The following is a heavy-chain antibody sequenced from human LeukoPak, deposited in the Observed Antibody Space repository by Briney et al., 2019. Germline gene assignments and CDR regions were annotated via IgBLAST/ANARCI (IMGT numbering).Heavy chain of an antibody. V-gene: IGHV1-3*01. CDR1: GYNFTTYA. Sequence: GASVKVSCKASGYNFTTYAIHWVRQAPGQRLEWMGWINAGNGNTKYSQKFQGRVTITRDTSASTAYMELSSLRSEDTAVYYCARDIVVVPAAMPFYGMDVWGKGTTVTVSS. CDR3: ARDIVVVPAAMPFYGMDV. D-gene: IGHD2-2*01. J-gene: IGHJ6*04. CDR2: INAGNGNT.